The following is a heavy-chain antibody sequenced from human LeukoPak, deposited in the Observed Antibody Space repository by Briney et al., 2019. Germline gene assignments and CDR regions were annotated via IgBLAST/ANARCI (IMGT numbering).Heavy chain of an antibody. CDR3: ARDAGWLDP. Sequence: GASVKVSCTASGYTFTSFGISWVRQAPGQGLEWMGWISAFNGNTDFAQNLQDRITMTIDISTNTAYMELRSLRSDDAAVYFCARDAGWLDPWGQGTLVTVSS. CDR1: GYTFTSFG. J-gene: IGHJ5*02. V-gene: IGHV1-18*01. CDR2: ISAFNGNT. D-gene: IGHD6-13*01.